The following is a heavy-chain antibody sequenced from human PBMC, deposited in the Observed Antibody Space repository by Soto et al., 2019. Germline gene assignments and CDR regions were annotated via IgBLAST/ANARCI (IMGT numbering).Heavy chain of an antibody. J-gene: IGHJ4*02. D-gene: IGHD4-17*01. CDR2: INSDGSST. Sequence: GGSLRLSCAASGFTFISYWMHWVRQAPGKGLVWVSRINSDGSSTSYADSVKGRFTISRDNAKNTLYLQMNSLRAEDTAVYYCARDRYPYGDYPYYFDYWGQGTLVTVS. CDR1: GFTFISYW. CDR3: ARDRYPYGDYPYYFDY. V-gene: IGHV3-74*01.